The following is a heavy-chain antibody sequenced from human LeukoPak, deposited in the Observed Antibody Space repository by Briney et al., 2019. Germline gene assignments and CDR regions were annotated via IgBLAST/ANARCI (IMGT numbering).Heavy chain of an antibody. D-gene: IGHD3-22*01. CDR1: GFTFGRYG. CDR2: ITPNADRT. J-gene: IGHJ1*01. CDR3: AIMHGYYDGSGYWVQ. V-gene: IGHV3-23*01. Sequence: PGGSLRLSCAASGFTFGRYGMSWVRQAPGKGLEWGSFITPNADRTSYADSVEGRFTISRDNPRNTLYMQMNSLRDEDTAIYYCAIMHGYYDGSGYWVQWGQGTLVTVSS.